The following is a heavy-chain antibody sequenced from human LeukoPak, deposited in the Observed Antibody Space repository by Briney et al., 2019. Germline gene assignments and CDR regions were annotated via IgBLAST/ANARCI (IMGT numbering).Heavy chain of an antibody. Sequence: GASVKVSCKASGYTFTSYYMHWVRQAPGQGLEWMGIINPSGGSTSYAQKFQGRVTMTRNTSISTAYMELSGLRSEDTAVCYCARGLGGSYLRKTRRLNDYWGQGTLVTVSS. D-gene: IGHD1-26*01. J-gene: IGHJ4*02. CDR2: INPSGGST. CDR1: GYTFTSYY. CDR3: ARGLGGSYLRKTRRLNDY. V-gene: IGHV1-46*01.